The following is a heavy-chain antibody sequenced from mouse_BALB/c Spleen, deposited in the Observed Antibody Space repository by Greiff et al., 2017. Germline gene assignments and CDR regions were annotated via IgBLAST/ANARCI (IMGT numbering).Heavy chain of an antibody. V-gene: IGHV5-4*02. Sequence: EVQLVESGGGLVKPGGSLKLSCAASGFTFSDYYMYWVRQTPEKRLEWVATISDGGSYTYYPDSVKGRFTISRDNAKNNLYLQMSSLKSEDTAMYYCARDGAGYSYAMDYWGQGTSVTVSS. CDR1: GFTFSDYY. J-gene: IGHJ4*01. CDR2: ISDGGSYT. D-gene: IGHD3-1*01. CDR3: ARDGAGYSYAMDY.